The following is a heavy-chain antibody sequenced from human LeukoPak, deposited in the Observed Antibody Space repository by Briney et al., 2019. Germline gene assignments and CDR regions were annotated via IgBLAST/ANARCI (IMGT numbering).Heavy chain of an antibody. V-gene: IGHV4-61*08. Sequence: SETLSLTCTVSGGSISSGGYYWSWIRQHPGKGLEWIGYIYYSGSTNYNPSLKSRVTISVDTSKNQFSLKLSSVTAADTAVYYCARGFPAPYYDFWNGYYYYYGMDVWGQGTTVTVSS. J-gene: IGHJ6*02. CDR3: ARGFPAPYYDFWNGYYYYYGMDV. CDR2: IYYSGST. CDR1: GGSISSGGYY. D-gene: IGHD3-3*01.